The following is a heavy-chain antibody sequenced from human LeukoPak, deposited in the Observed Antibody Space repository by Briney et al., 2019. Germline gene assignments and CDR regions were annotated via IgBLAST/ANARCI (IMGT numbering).Heavy chain of an antibody. V-gene: IGHV6-1*01. CDR2: TYYRSKWYN. CDR1: GDSVSSNSAA. CDR3: ARGLGDYVWGSCRPVAFDI. Sequence: SQTLSLTCAISGDSVSSNSAAWNWIRQSPSRGLEWLGRTYYRSKWYNDYAVSVKSRITINPDTSKNQFSLQLNSVTPEDTAVYYCARGLGDYVWGSCRPVAFDIWGQGTMVTVSS. D-gene: IGHD3-16*02. J-gene: IGHJ3*02.